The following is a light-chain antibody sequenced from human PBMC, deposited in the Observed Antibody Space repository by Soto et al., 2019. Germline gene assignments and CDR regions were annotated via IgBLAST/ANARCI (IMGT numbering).Light chain of an antibody. CDR1: QSVPSY. CDR2: DAS. V-gene: IGKV3-11*01. CDR3: QQWKT. J-gene: IGKJ3*01. Sequence: EIVLTQSPATLSLSPGERATLSCRASQSVPSYLAWYQQKPGQAPRLLIYDASNRATGIPARFSGSGSGTDSTLTISSLEPEDFALYSCQQWKTFGPGTKVEIK.